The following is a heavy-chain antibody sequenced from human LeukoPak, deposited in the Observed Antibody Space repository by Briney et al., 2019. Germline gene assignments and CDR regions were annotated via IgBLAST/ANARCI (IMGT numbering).Heavy chain of an antibody. CDR2: IYYSGST. D-gene: IGHD3-22*01. CDR1: GGSISSNNYY. Sequence: SETLSLTCTVSGGSISSNNYYWGWIRQPPGKGLEWIGSIYYSGSTYNNPSLKSRVTISVDTTKNQFSLKLTSVTAADAAVYYCASSPSGYWWNFDCWGQGTLVTVSS. J-gene: IGHJ4*02. CDR3: ASSPSGYWWNFDC. V-gene: IGHV4-39*01.